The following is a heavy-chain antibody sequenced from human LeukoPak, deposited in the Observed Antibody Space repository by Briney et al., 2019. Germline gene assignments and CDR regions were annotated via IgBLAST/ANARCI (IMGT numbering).Heavy chain of an antibody. J-gene: IGHJ4*02. CDR3: ARDPRWLTPDCTSISCYENYFDH. Sequence: SETLSLTCAVSGYSISGGYQWAWTRQSPEKGLEWIGSIFHTGSAHYNPSLESRVTISVDTSNNQFSLKLSSMSAADTAVYYCARDPRWLTPDCTSISCYENYFDHWGQGTLVTVSS. V-gene: IGHV4-38-2*02. CDR2: IFHTGSA. CDR1: GYSISGGYQ. D-gene: IGHD2-2*01.